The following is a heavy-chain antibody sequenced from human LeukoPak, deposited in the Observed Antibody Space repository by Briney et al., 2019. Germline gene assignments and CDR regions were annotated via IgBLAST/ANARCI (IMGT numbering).Heavy chain of an antibody. J-gene: IGHJ6*03. CDR1: GGSVSSVSSY. Sequence: SETLSLTCTVSGGSVSSVSSYWGWVRQPAGKGLEWIGRIYTSGSTNYNPSLKSRVTMSVDTSKNQFSLKLSSVTAADTAVYYCARDSGYSGYFDYMDVWGKGTTVTISS. D-gene: IGHD5-12*01. V-gene: IGHV4-61*02. CDR3: ARDSGYSGYFDYMDV. CDR2: IYTSGST.